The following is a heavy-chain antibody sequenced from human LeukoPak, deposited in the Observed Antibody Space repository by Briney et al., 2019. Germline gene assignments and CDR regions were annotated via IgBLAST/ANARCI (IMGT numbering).Heavy chain of an antibody. CDR1: GGSISSGDYY. CDR2: IYYSGST. V-gene: IGHV4-30-4*01. Sequence: SETLSLTCTVSGGSISSGDYYWSWIRQPPGRGLEWIGYIYYSGSTYYNPSLKSRVTISVDTSKNQFSLKLSSVTAADTAVYYCARVVAASLDYWGQGTLVTVSS. J-gene: IGHJ4*02. D-gene: IGHD6-19*01. CDR3: ARVVAASLDY.